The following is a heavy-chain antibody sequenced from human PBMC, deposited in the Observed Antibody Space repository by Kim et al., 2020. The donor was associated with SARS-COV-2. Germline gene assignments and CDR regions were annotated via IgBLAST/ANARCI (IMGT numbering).Heavy chain of an antibody. D-gene: IGHD1-26*01. Sequence: GGSLRLSCAASGFTFNAYGMHWVRQAPGKGLDWVTVIWYDGSKQHYADSVKGRFTISRDSSKNTVYLQMSSLRVEDTGVYYCAREVSKVSEKPGYGVDVRGQGTTVTVSS. V-gene: IGHV3-33*01. CDR2: IWYDGSKQ. J-gene: IGHJ6*02. CDR1: GFTFNAYG. CDR3: AREVSKVSEKPGYGVDV.